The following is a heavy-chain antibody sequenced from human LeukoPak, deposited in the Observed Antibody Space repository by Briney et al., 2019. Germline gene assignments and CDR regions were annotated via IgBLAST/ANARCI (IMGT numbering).Heavy chain of an antibody. D-gene: IGHD6-13*01. CDR3: ARGQQLVPDY. CDR2: INPNSGGT. Sequence: ASVKVSCKASGYTFTGYYMHWVRQAPGQGLEWMGWINPNSGGTNSAQKFQGRVSMTRDTSISTAYMELSSLRSDDTAVYYCARGQQLVPDYWGQVTLVTVSS. J-gene: IGHJ4*02. V-gene: IGHV1-2*02. CDR1: GYTFTGYY.